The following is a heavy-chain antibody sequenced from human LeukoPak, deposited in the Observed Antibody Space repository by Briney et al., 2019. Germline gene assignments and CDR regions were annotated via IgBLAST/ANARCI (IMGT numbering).Heavy chain of an antibody. J-gene: IGHJ3*01. D-gene: IGHD3/OR15-3a*01. V-gene: IGHV3-23*01. Sequence: GGSLRLSCAASGFHFSAHGMNWIRQAPGKGLEWVSGISPSGDITYYADSVMGRFTISRDNRKRTVSLQMNSLRAEDTALYYCVRDLDWGAFDVWGQGRMVTVSS. CDR1: GFHFSAHG. CDR3: VRDLDWGAFDV. CDR2: ISPSGDIT.